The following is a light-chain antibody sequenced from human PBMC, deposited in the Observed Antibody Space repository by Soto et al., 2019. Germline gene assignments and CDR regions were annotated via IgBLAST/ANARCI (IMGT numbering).Light chain of an antibody. CDR1: QSVLYSSNNKNY. V-gene: IGKV4-1*01. J-gene: IGKJ3*01. Sequence: DIVMTQSPDSLAVSLGERATINCKSSQSVLYSSNNKNYLAWYQQKPGQPPKLLIYWASTRESGVPDRFSGSGSGTDFTLTISSLQAEAVAVYYCQQYYSTPFTFGPGNKVDIK. CDR2: WAS. CDR3: QQYYSTPFT.